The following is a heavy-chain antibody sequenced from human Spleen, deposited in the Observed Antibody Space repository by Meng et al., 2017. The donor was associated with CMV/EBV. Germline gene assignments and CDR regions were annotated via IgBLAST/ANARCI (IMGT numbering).Heavy chain of an antibody. D-gene: IGHD3-10*01. CDR1: GGTFNKHA. CDR2: IVPVLGIT. CDR3: ATFGEQLAPTAYYYYYYGMDV. V-gene: IGHV1-69*10. Sequence: SVKVSCKVSGGTFNKHAISWMRQAPGRGLEWMGGIVPVLGITTYAKKFQGRVTITTDESTSTAYMELSSLRSEDTAVYYCATFGEQLAPTAYYYYYYGMDVWGQGTTVTVSS. J-gene: IGHJ6*02.